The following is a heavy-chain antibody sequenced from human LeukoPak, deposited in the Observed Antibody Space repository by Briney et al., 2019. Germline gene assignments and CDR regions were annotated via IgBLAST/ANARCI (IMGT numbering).Heavy chain of an antibody. D-gene: IGHD1-26*01. V-gene: IGHV4-59*01. J-gene: IGHJ1*01. Sequence: SETLSLTCTVSGGSFSTYYWSWIRQAPGKGLEWIGYFYYSGSTNYNPSLQSRVTISVDTSKNQFSLKLSSVTAADTAVYYCARDQSGIVGATGYFHHWGQGTLVTVSS. CDR3: ARDQSGIVGATGYFHH. CDR2: FYYSGST. CDR1: GGSFSTYY.